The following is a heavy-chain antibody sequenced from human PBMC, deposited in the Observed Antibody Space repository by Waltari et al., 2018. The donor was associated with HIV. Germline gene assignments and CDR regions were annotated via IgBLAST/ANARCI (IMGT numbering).Heavy chain of an antibody. V-gene: IGHV1-18*01. J-gene: IGHJ6*02. CDR2: ISGYNANT. Sequence: QAHLVQSGAELTMPRASVRVSCKTSGYIFTNYGVSWVRQAPGQGLEWLGWISGYNANTNYAQRLQGRVTLTTDTSTSTAYMELRSLRSDDTAVYYCARGLGGSYYYGVDVWGQGTTVTVS. CDR1: GYIFTNYG. CDR3: ARGLGGSYYYGVDV.